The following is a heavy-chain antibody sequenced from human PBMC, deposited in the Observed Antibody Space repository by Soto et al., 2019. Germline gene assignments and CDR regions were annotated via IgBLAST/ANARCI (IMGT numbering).Heavy chain of an antibody. V-gene: IGHV3-30*18. CDR2: ISYDGSNK. D-gene: IGHD3-10*01. J-gene: IGHJ4*02. Sequence: GGSLRLSCASSGFTFSSYGMHWVRQAPGKGLEWVAVISYDGSNKYYADSVKGRFTISRDNSKNTLYLQMNSLRAEDTAVYYCAKGGVRGVISRIFDYWGQGTLVTVSS. CDR1: GFTFSSYG. CDR3: AKGGVRGVISRIFDY.